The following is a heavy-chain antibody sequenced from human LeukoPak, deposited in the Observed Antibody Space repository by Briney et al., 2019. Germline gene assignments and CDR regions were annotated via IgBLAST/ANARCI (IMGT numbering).Heavy chain of an antibody. J-gene: IGHJ4*02. CDR1: GYTFTASF. D-gene: IGHD5-18*01. CDR2: INPNSGGT. V-gene: IGHV1-2*06. Sequence: ASVKVSCKASGYTFTASFIHWVRQAPGQGLERMGRINPNSGGTNYPQNSQGKVTLTRDTSISTAYLELSRLTSDDTAVYYCAINMATAMAHDYWGQGTLVTVSS. CDR3: AINMATAMAHDY.